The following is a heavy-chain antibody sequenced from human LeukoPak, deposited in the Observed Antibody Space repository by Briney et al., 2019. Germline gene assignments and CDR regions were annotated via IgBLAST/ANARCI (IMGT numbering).Heavy chain of an antibody. CDR1: GGSISSGDYF. V-gene: IGHV4-30-4*01. D-gene: IGHD6-19*01. J-gene: IGHJ2*01. Sequence: SETLSLTCNVSGGSISSGDYFWSWIRQPPGKGLEWIGYIYYSWSAYYSPSLRSRFTISVATSENQFSLKLSSVTATDTAVYYCARAEVTAGTKYFDLWGRGTLVTVSS. CDR2: IYYSWSA. CDR3: ARAEVTAGTKYFDL.